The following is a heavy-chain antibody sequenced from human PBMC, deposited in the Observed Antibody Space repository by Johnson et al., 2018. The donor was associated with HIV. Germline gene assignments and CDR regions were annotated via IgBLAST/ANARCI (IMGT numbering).Heavy chain of an antibody. V-gene: IGHV3-30-3*01. D-gene: IGHD6-19*01. CDR2: IKEDGSNK. CDR3: ARTTYSSPGAFDI. Sequence: QVQLVEFGGGVVQPGRSLRLSCAASGFTFSSYAMHWVRQAPGKGLEWVANIKEDGSNKYYADSVKGRFTISRDNSKNTLYLQMNSLRAEDTAVYYCARTTYSSPGAFDIWGQGTMVTVSS. CDR1: GFTFSSYA. J-gene: IGHJ3*02.